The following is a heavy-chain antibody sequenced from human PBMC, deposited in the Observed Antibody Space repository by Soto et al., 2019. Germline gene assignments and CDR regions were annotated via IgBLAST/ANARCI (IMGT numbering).Heavy chain of an antibody. CDR1: GGSISSYY. J-gene: IGHJ4*02. CDR2: IYYSGST. CDR3: AREWFRSSSLHFDY. V-gene: IGHV4-59*01. Sequence: SETLSLTCTVSGGSISSYYWSWIRQPPGKGLEWIGYIYYSGSTNYNPSLKSRVTISVDTSKNQFSLKLSSVTAADTAAYYCAREWFRSSSLHFDYWGQGTRVNVSS. D-gene: IGHD6-6*01.